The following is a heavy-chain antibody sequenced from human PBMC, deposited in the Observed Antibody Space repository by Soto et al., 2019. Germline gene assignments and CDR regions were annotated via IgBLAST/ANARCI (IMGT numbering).Heavy chain of an antibody. D-gene: IGHD1-7*01. J-gene: IGHJ4*02. Sequence: GESLKISCKGSGYSFTSYWISWVRQMPGKGLEWMGMIDPGDSDTSYSPSFQGQVTISADKSISTAYLQWSSLKASDTAMYYCARRISSITGTAYFDYWGQGTLVTVSS. V-gene: IGHV5-51*01. CDR2: IDPGDSDT. CDR1: GYSFTSYW. CDR3: ARRISSITGTAYFDY.